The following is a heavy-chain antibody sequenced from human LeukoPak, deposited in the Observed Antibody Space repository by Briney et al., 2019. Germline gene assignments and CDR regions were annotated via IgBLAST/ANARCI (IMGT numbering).Heavy chain of an antibody. CDR2: IYYSGST. V-gene: IGHV4-59*13. D-gene: IGHD3-22*01. J-gene: IGHJ5*02. Sequence: SETLSLTCSVSNYSISRTYHWGWIRQPPGKGLEWIGYIYYSGSTNYNPSLKSRVTISVDTSKNQFSLKLSSVTAADTAVYYCARVYYDSSGYPNWFDPWGQGTLVTVSS. CDR1: NYSISRTYH. CDR3: ARVYYDSSGYPNWFDP.